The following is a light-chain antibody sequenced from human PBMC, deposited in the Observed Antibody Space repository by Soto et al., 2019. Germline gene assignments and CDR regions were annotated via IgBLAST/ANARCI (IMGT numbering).Light chain of an antibody. J-gene: IGKJ1*01. V-gene: IGKV1-6*01. CDR1: QDIRSD. Sequence: IPMTQSPSSLSASVGDRVTISCRASQDIRSDLCWYQQEPGKAPKMLIFAASNLQSGVPSRFSGNASGTTFTLTISSLQPEDVATYYCLQDHTYPWTFGQGTKVDI. CDR2: AAS. CDR3: LQDHTYPWT.